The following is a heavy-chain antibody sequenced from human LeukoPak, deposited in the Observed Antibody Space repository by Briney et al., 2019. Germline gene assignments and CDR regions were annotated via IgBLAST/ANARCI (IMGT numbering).Heavy chain of an antibody. J-gene: IGHJ4*02. CDR1: RFSFSSFA. CDR2: ISGSGGST. V-gene: IGHV3-23*01. D-gene: IGHD3-3*01. Sequence: GGSLRLSCAASRFSFSSFAMTWVRQALGKGLEWVSAISGSGGSTYYADSVKGRFTISRDNSKNTLYLQMNNLRVEDTAMYYCAREENFWSGRPFSPDYWGQGTLVTVSS. CDR3: AREENFWSGRPFSPDY.